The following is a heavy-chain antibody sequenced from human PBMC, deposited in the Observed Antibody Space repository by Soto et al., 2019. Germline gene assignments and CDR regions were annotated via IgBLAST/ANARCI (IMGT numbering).Heavy chain of an antibody. CDR1: GGSFSGYY. CDR2: INHSGST. D-gene: IGHD2-15*01. CDR3: ARGSGRLTPPIYYYYMDV. J-gene: IGHJ6*03. V-gene: IGHV4-34*01. Sequence: SETLSLTCAVYGGSFSGYYWSWIRQPPGKGLEWIGEINHSGSTNYNPSLKSRVTISLDTSKNQFSLKLSSVTAADTAVYYCARGSGRLTPPIYYYYMDVWGKGTTVTVSS.